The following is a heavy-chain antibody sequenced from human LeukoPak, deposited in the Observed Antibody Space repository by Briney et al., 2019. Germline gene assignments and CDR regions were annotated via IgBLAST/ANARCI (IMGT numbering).Heavy chain of an antibody. CDR2: FDPVDGET. CDR1: GYTLTELS. J-gene: IGHJ6*02. V-gene: IGHV1-24*01. CDR3: ATPGPSSSDEYYYYYGMDV. Sequence: ASVKVSCKVSGYTLTELSMHWVRQAPGKGLEWMGGFDPVDGETIYAQKFQGRVTMTEDTSTDTAYMELSSLRSEDTAVYYCATPGPSSSDEYYYYYGMDVWGQGTTVTVSS. D-gene: IGHD6-6*01.